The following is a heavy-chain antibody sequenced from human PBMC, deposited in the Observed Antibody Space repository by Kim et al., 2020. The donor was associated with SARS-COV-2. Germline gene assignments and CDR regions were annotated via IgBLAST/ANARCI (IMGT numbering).Heavy chain of an antibody. Sequence: GGSLRLSCAASGFTFSSYAMSWVRQAPGKGLEWVSAISGSGGSTYYADSVKGRFTISRDNSKNTLYLQMNSLRAEDTAVYYCAKEGSGYDYLRAEQGFDYWGQGTLVTVSS. CDR3: AKEGSGYDYLRAEQGFDY. V-gene: IGHV3-23*01. J-gene: IGHJ4*02. CDR1: GFTFSSYA. D-gene: IGHD5-12*01. CDR2: ISGSGGST.